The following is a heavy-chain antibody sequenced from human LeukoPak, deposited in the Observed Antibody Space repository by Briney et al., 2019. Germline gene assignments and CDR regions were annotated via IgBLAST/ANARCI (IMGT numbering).Heavy chain of an antibody. J-gene: IGHJ4*02. V-gene: IGHV3-23*01. CDR3: AKDAVGATAYYFDY. CDR1: GFTFSSYA. D-gene: IGHD1-26*01. CDR2: IGSSGDT. Sequence: GGSLRLSCAASGFTFSSYAMSWVRQAPGKGLEWVSAIGSSGDTYYAGSVRGRFTISRDNSKNTLYLQINSLRAEDTAVYYCAKDAVGATAYYFDYWGQGTLVTVSS.